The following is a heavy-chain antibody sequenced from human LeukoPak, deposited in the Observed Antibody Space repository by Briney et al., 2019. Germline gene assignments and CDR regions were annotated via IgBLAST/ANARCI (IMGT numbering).Heavy chain of an antibody. CDR2: IIPIFGTA. D-gene: IGHD3-22*01. Sequence: SVKVSCKASGGTFSSYAISWVRQAPGQGLEWMGGIIPIFGTANYAQKYQGRVTITADESTSTAYMELSSLRSEDTAVYYCASNVHSSGYYPFEFGYWGQGTLVTVSS. V-gene: IGHV1-69*13. CDR1: GGTFSSYA. CDR3: ASNVHSSGYYPFEFGY. J-gene: IGHJ4*02.